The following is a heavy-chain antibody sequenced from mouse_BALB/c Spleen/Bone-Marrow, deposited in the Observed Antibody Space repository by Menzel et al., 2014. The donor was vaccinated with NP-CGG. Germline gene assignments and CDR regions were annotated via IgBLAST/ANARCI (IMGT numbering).Heavy chain of an antibody. D-gene: IGHD1-1*01. J-gene: IGHJ3*01. Sequence: EVQLQESGGGLVQPGGSLKLSCAAPGFDFSRYWMSWVRQAPGKGLEWIGEINPDSSTINYTPSLKDKFIISRDNAKNTLYLQMSKVRFEDTALYYCARLSYYGRFAYWGQGTLVTVSA. CDR1: GFDFSRYW. CDR2: INPDSSTI. V-gene: IGHV4-1*02. CDR3: ARLSYYGRFAY.